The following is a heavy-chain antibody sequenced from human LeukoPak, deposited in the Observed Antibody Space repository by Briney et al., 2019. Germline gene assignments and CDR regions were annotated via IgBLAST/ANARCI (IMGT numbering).Heavy chain of an antibody. Sequence: GGSLRLSCAASGFTFSSYWMTWVRQAPGRGLEWVANIHQDGSIQFYVDSVKGRFTVSRDNARNLLYLQMNGLRAEDTAVYYCARARGSYVEAAYWGQGTLVTVS. CDR3: ARARGSYVEAAY. CDR1: GFTFSSYW. J-gene: IGHJ4*02. D-gene: IGHD3-16*01. V-gene: IGHV3-7*01. CDR2: IHQDGSIQ.